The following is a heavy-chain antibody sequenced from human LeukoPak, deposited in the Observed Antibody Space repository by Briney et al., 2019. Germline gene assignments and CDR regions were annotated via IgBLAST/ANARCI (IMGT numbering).Heavy chain of an antibody. CDR3: ARDRRPVSYFDY. CDR2: IYYSGST. Sequence: SETLSLTCTVSGGSISSGGYYWSWIRQHLGKGLEWIGYIYYSGSTYYNPSLKSRVTISVDTSKNQFSLKLSSVTAADTAVYYCARDRRPVSYFDYWGQGTLVTVSS. V-gene: IGHV4-31*03. J-gene: IGHJ4*02. D-gene: IGHD6-6*01. CDR1: GGSISSGGYY.